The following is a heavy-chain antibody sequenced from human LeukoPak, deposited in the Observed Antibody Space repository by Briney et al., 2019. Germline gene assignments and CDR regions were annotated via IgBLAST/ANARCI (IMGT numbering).Heavy chain of an antibody. CDR2: INPNSGAT. J-gene: IGHJ5*02. CDR3: ARSWYDSSGYSDH. Sequence: ASVKVSCKASGYTFTVYYIHWVRQAPGQGLEWMGWINPNSGATNSAQRFQGRVTMTRDTSISTVYIELCGLTPGDTAFYYCARSWYDSSGYSDHWGQGTLVTVSS. D-gene: IGHD3-22*01. CDR1: GYTFTVYY. V-gene: IGHV1-2*02.